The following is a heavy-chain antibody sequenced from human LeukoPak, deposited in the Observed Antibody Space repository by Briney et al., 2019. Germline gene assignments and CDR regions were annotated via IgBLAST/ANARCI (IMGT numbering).Heavy chain of an antibody. D-gene: IGHD2-8*01. CDR3: ACTSRPIDA. J-gene: IGHJ5*02. V-gene: IGHV3-74*01. Sequence: GGSLRLSCAASGFTFSAYWMHWVRQAPGKGLVWVSRIKGDGSGASYADSVKGRFTISRDNAKNTLYLEMNSLRGDDTAVYYCACTSRPIDAWGQGTLVTVSS. CDR2: IKGDGSGA. CDR1: GFTFSAYW.